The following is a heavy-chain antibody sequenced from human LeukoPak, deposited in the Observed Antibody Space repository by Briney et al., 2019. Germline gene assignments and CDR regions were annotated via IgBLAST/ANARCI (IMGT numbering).Heavy chain of an antibody. CDR2: INWNGGST. V-gene: IGHV3-20*04. J-gene: IGHJ4*02. CDR3: ARSWPSEGYFDY. D-gene: IGHD5-12*01. CDR1: GFTFDDYG. Sequence: GGSLRLSCAASGFTFDDYGMSWVRQGPGKELEWVSGINWNGGSTGYADSVKGRFTISRDNAKNSLYLQMNSLRAEDTAVYYCARSWPSEGYFDYWGQGTLVTVSS.